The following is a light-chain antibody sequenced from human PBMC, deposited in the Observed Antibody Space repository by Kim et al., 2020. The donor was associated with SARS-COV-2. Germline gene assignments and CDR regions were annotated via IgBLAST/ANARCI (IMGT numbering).Light chain of an antibody. Sequence: EIVLTQSPGTLSLSPGERATLSCRASQSVSSSYLAWYQQKPGQAPRLLIYGASNRATGIPDRFSGSGSGTDFTLTISRLEPEDFAVYYCQQYGSSTETFGQGTKLEI. V-gene: IGKV3-20*01. CDR3: QQYGSSTET. CDR1: QSVSSSY. CDR2: GAS. J-gene: IGKJ2*01.